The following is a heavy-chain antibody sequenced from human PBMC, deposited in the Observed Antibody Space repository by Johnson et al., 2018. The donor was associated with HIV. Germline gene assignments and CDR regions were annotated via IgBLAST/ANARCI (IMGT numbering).Heavy chain of an antibody. V-gene: IGHV3-11*04. J-gene: IGHJ3*02. CDR2: ISTSGATI. Sequence: QVQLVESGGGVVKPGGSLRLTCAASGFTFNDYYMSWIRQAPGKGLEWLSYISTSGATIYYADSVKGRFTISRDHAKKSLYLQMNSLRSEDTALYYCARDSTPWGGDYVDYTVDIWGQGTMVTVSS. CDR3: ARDSTPWGGDYVDYTVDI. CDR1: GFTFNDYY. D-gene: IGHD4-17*01.